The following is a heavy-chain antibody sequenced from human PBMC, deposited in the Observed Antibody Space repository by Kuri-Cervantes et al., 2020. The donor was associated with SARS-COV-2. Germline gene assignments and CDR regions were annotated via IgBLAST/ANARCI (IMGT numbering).Heavy chain of an antibody. CDR1: GYSISSGYY. D-gene: IGHD2-21*01. CDR3: ARASGPVEGAFDI. J-gene: IGHJ3*02. V-gene: IGHV4-38-2*01. CDR2: IYYSGST. Sequence: ESLKISCAVSGYSISSGYYWGWIRQPPGKGLEWIGSIYYSGSTYYNPSLKSRVTISVDTSKNQFSLKLSSVTAADTAEYYCARASGPVEGAFDIWGQGTLVTVSS.